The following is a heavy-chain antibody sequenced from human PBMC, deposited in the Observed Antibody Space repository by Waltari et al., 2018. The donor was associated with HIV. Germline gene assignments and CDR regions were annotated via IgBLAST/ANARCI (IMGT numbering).Heavy chain of an antibody. J-gene: IGHJ5*02. D-gene: IGHD2-15*01. Sequence: QVPLVQSGAEVKKPGASVKVSCKVSGYTLSDLSIHWVRQAPGKGLEWMGGFDPEQGKTIYAQNFQGRVTMTEDAATDTAYMELSSLRSEDTAVYYCTTEGLYCSGGTCYSRFDPWGQGTLVTVSS. CDR2: FDPEQGKT. CDR1: GYTLSDLS. V-gene: IGHV1-24*01. CDR3: TTEGLYCSGGTCYSRFDP.